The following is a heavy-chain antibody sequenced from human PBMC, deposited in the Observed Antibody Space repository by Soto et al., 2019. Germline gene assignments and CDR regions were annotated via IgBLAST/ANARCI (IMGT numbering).Heavy chain of an antibody. CDR1: GGTFSSYA. J-gene: IGHJ6*02. V-gene: IGHV1-69*13. CDR3: ASRIVVVPAAVNYYGMDA. Sequence: ASVKVSCKASGGTFSSYAISWVRQAPGQGLEWMGGIIPIFGTANYAQKFQGRVTITADESTSTAYMELSSLRSEDTAVYYCASRIVVVPAAVNYYGMDAWGQGTTVTVSS. CDR2: IIPIFGTA. D-gene: IGHD2-2*01.